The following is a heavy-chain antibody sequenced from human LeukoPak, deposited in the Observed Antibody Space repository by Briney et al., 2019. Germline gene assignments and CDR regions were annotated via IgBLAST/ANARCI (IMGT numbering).Heavy chain of an antibody. V-gene: IGHV4-34*01. CDR2: INHSGST. CDR1: GGSFSGYY. CDR3: ARGGPDRNDYGDYKYVDWFDP. Sequence: SGTLSLTCAVYGGSFSGYYWSWIRQLPGKGLEWIGEINHSGSTNYNPSLKSRVTISVDTSKNQFSLKLSSVTAADTAVYYCARGGPDRNDYGDYKYVDWFDPWGQGTLVTVSS. J-gene: IGHJ5*02. D-gene: IGHD4-17*01.